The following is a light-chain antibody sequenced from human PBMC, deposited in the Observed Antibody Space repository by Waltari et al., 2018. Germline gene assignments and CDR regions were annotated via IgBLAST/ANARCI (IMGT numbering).Light chain of an antibody. Sequence: DIQMTQSPSALSASAGARVTITCRESQNIHKFLNWYQQKPGKPPKLLIYGASKLQSGVPSRFSGSGYGTDFTLIISSLQPEDFASYYCQQTNSIPLTFGGGTKVDIK. V-gene: IGKV1-39*01. CDR1: QNIHKF. J-gene: IGKJ4*01. CDR3: QQTNSIPLT. CDR2: GAS.